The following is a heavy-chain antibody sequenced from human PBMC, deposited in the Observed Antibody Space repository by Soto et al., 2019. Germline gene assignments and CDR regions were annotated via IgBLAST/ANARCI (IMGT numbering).Heavy chain of an antibody. CDR2: IYYSGST. Sequence: SETLSLTCTVSGGSISSVDYYWIWIRHPPGKGLEWIGYIYYSGSTYYNPSLKSRVTISVDTSKNQFSLKLSSVTAADTAVYYCARDNILGILYGGMDVWGQGTTVTVSS. D-gene: IGHD3-3*01. V-gene: IGHV4-30-4*01. CDR3: ARDNILGILYGGMDV. J-gene: IGHJ6*02. CDR1: GGSISSVDYY.